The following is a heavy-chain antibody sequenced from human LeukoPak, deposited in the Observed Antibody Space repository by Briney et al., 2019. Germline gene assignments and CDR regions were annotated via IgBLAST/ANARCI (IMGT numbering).Heavy chain of an antibody. J-gene: IGHJ5*02. CDR3: ARGPLANWNWFDP. CDR1: GGSISSYY. D-gene: IGHD1-1*01. V-gene: IGHV4-59*01. Sequence: SETLSLTCTVSGGSISSYYWNWIRQPPGKGLEWIGYIYYSGSTNYNPSLKSRVTISVDTSRNQFSLKLSSVTAADTAVYYCARGPLANWNWFDPWGQGTLVTVSS. CDR2: IYYSGST.